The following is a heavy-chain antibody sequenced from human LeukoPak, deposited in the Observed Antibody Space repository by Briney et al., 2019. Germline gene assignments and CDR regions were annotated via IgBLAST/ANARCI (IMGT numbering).Heavy chain of an antibody. CDR1: GGSISTYY. Sequence: PSETLSLTCTLSGGSISTYYWSWIRQPPGKGLEWIGYIYHCRSTSYNPSLKSRVPISVDTSKNQFSLKLSSVTAADTAVYYCARGGGYASPIGYWGQGALVTVSS. CDR3: ARGGGYASPIGY. J-gene: IGHJ4*02. CDR2: IYHCRST. V-gene: IGHV4-59*01. D-gene: IGHD5-12*01.